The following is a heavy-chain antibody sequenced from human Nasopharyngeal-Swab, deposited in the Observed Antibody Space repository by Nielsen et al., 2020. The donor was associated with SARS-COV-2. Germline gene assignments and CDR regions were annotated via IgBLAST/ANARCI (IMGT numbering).Heavy chain of an antibody. Sequence: SEILSLTCTVSGGSISSSSYYWGWIRQPPGKGLEWIGSIYYSGSTYYNPSLKSRVTISVDTSKNQFSLKLSSVTAADTAVYYCARQNYETDYWGQGTLVTVSS. CDR1: GGSISSSSYY. J-gene: IGHJ4*02. D-gene: IGHD1-7*01. CDR2: IYYSGST. V-gene: IGHV4-39*01. CDR3: ARQNYETDY.